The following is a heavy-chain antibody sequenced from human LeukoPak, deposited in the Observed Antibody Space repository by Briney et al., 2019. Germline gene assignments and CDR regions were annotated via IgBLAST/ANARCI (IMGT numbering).Heavy chain of an antibody. Sequence: PSETLSLTCAVSGGSISGGGYSWSWIRQLPGKGLEWIGYIYHSGSTYYNPSLKSRVTISVDRSKNQFSLKLSSVTAADTAVYYCARGPFGELDNNLFDYWGQGTLVTVSS. D-gene: IGHD3-10*01. J-gene: IGHJ4*02. CDR1: GGSISGGGYS. CDR2: IYHSGST. CDR3: ARGPFGELDNNLFDY. V-gene: IGHV4-30-2*01.